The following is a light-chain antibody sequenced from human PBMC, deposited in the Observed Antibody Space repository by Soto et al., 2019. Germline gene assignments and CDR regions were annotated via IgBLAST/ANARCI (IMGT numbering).Light chain of an antibody. CDR2: DVS. Sequence: QDALTQPASVSGSPGQSITISCTGTSSDVGGYNYVSWYQQHPGKAPKLMIYDVSTRPSGVSNRFSGSKSGNTASLTISGLQAEDEADYYCSSYTSSSKVFGGGTKLTVL. CDR1: SSDVGGYNY. V-gene: IGLV2-14*01. CDR3: SSYTSSSKV. J-gene: IGLJ2*01.